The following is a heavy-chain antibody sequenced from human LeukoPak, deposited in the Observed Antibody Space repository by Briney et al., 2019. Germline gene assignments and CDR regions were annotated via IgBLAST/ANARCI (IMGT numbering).Heavy chain of an antibody. CDR3: ASGRAAACVSGADY. D-gene: IGHD6-13*01. Sequence: SETLSLTCAVYGGSFSGYYWSWIRPPPGKGLEWIGEINHSGSTNYNPSLKSRATISVDTSKNQFSLKLRSVTAADTGVYYCASGRAAACVSGADYWGQGTLVTVSS. J-gene: IGHJ4*02. CDR1: GGSFSGYY. CDR2: INHSGST. V-gene: IGHV4-34*01.